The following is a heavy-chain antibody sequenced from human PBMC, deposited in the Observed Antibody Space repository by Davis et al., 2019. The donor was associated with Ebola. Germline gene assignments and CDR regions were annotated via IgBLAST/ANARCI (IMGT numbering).Heavy chain of an antibody. CDR3: ARNLGYCSSTSCYTPYYYGMDV. Sequence: PGGSLRLSCAASGFTFSSYAMHWVRQAPGKGLEWVAVISYDGSNKYYADSVKGRFTISRDNSKNTLYLQMNSLRAEDTAVYYCARNLGYCSSTSCYTPYYYGMDVWGQGTTVTVSS. V-gene: IGHV3-30-3*01. CDR2: ISYDGSNK. J-gene: IGHJ6*02. D-gene: IGHD2-2*02. CDR1: GFTFSSYA.